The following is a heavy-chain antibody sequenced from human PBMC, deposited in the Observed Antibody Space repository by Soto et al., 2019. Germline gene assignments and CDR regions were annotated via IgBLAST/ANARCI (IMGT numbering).Heavy chain of an antibody. J-gene: IGHJ4*02. CDR2: IYYSGST. CDR3: ARIRQQQLGFDY. D-gene: IGHD6-13*01. V-gene: IGHV4-59*01. Sequence: QVPLQESGPGLVKPSETLSLTCTVSGGSISSYYWSWIRQPPGKGLEWIGYIYYSGSTNYNPSLKSRVTISVDTSKNQFSLKLSSVTAADTAVYYCARIRQQQLGFDYWGQGTLVTVSS. CDR1: GGSISSYY.